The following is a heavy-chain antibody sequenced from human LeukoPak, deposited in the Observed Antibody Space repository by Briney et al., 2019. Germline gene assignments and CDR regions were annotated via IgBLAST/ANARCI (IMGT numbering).Heavy chain of an antibody. CDR2: INHSGST. V-gene: IGHV4-34*01. D-gene: IGHD3-10*01. J-gene: IGHJ4*02. Sequence: PSETLSLTCAVYGGSFSGYYWSWIRQPPGKGLEWIGEINHSGSTNYNPSLKSRVTISVDTSKNQFSLKLSSVTAADTAVYYCASFPYYYGSGSYYKDSDYWGQGTLVTVSP. CDR1: GGSFSGYY. CDR3: ASFPYYYGSGSYYKDSDY.